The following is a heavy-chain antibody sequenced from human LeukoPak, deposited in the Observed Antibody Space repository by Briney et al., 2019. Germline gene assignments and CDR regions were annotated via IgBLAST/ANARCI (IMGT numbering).Heavy chain of an antibody. Sequence: EPSETLSLTCTGSGGSISSYYWSWIRQPPGKGLEWIGYIYYSGSTNYNPSLKSRATISVDTSKNQFSLKLSSVTAADTAVYYCARGPRYSSSWSLGGWFDPWGQGTLVTVSS. J-gene: IGHJ5*02. CDR1: GGSISSYY. D-gene: IGHD6-13*01. CDR2: IYYSGST. CDR3: ARGPRYSSSWSLGGWFDP. V-gene: IGHV4-59*12.